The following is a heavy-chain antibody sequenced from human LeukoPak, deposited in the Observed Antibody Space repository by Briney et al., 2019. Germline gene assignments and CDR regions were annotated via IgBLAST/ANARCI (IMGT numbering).Heavy chain of an antibody. V-gene: IGHV3-74*01. D-gene: IGHD3-3*02. CDR3: ATSNPFSTYYYYYYMDV. J-gene: IGHJ6*03. Sequence: HPGGSRRLSWAASGFTFSRAWMHWVRQAPGKGLVWVSLFNTDGSSTSYADAVKGRFTISRDNSKNTLYLQMNSLRAEDTAVYYCATSNPFSTYYYYYYMDVWGKGTTVTVSS. CDR1: GFTFSRAW. CDR2: FNTDGSST.